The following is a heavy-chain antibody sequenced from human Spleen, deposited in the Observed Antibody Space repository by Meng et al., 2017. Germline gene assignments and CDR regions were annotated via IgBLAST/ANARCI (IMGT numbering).Heavy chain of an antibody. V-gene: IGHV3-23*01. Sequence: GGSLRLSCVASGFTFRSHALNWVRQAPGKGLEWVSGISHSGDSTFYADSVEGRFTVSRDNSKDTLYLQMNSLTTGDTAVYYCANDAGCTTGTMFDRWGHGTLVTVSS. CDR3: ANDAGCTTGTMFDR. CDR1: GFTFRSHA. J-gene: IGHJ5*02. D-gene: IGHD4-17*01. CDR2: ISHSGDST.